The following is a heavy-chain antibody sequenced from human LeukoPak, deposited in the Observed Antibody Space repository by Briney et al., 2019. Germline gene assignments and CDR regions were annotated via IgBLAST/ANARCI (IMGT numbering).Heavy chain of an antibody. CDR2: ISGSGGST. Sequence: GGSLRLSCAASGFTFSSYAMSWVRQAPGKGLEWVSAISGSGGSTYYADSVKGRFTISRDNSKNTLYLQMNSLRAEDTAVYYCAKDIEYSSSWYCASDIWGQGTMVTVSS. D-gene: IGHD6-13*01. CDR3: AKDIEYSSSWYCASDI. V-gene: IGHV3-23*01. J-gene: IGHJ3*02. CDR1: GFTFSSYA.